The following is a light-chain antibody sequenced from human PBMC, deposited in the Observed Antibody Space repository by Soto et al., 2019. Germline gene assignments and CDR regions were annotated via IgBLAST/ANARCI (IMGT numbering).Light chain of an antibody. CDR2: GAS. CDR3: HQYGSATWT. V-gene: IGKV3-20*01. Sequence: ETVLTQAPATLSLSPGQRSTLSCRASQSVSSYLAWYQQKPGQAPRLLISGASNRATGTPDRLRGSGSGTDFTLTITRLQPEDFAVYYCHQYGSATWTFGHGTKVDIK. J-gene: IGKJ1*01. CDR1: QSVSSY.